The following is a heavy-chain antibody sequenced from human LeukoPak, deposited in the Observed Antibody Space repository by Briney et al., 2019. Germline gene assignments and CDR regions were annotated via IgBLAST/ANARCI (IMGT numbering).Heavy chain of an antibody. V-gene: IGHV3-30*04. D-gene: IGHD4-23*01. CDR1: GFTFSSYA. Sequence: GGSLRLSCAASGFTFSSYAMHWVRQAPGKGLERVAVISYDGSNKYYADSVKGRFTISRDNAKNTLYLQMNSLRAEDTAVYYCARDPDYGGNLPLYSFDYWGQGTLVTVSS. CDR3: ARDPDYGGNLPLYSFDY. CDR2: ISYDGSNK. J-gene: IGHJ4*02.